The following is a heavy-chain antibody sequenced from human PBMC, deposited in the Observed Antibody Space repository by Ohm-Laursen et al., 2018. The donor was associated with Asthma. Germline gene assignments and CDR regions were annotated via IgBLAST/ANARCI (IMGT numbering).Heavy chain of an antibody. J-gene: IGHJ4*02. CDR3: ARDVMEWYLPAFDF. D-gene: IGHD3-3*01. CDR2: GGSYYDGGLK. CDR1: GFTFSSYA. Sequence: SLRLSCSASGFTFSSYAMHWVRQAPGKGLEWVAVGGSYYDGGLKYYADSVNGRFTVSRDDSKNTLYLQMNSLRPDDTAVYYCARDVMEWYLPAFDFWGQGTLITVSS. V-gene: IGHV3-30-3*01.